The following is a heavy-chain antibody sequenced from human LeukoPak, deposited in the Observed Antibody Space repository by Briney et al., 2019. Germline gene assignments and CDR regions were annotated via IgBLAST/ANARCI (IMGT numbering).Heavy chain of an antibody. D-gene: IGHD3-10*01. J-gene: IGHJ5*02. CDR3: AFGAGWELRFDP. CDR2: IYSDNT. CDR1: GFTVSTNS. V-gene: IGHV3-66*01. Sequence: GGSLRLSCTVSGFTVSTNSMSWVRQAPGKGLEWVSFIYSDNTHYSDSVKGRFTISRDNSKNTLYLQMNSLTAEDTAVYYCAFGAGWELRFDPWGQGILVTVSS.